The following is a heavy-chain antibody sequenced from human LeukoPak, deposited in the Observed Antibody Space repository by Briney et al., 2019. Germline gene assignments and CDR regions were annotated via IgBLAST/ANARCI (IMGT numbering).Heavy chain of an antibody. CDR3: ARGLRGTYYFDY. D-gene: IGHD1-26*01. CDR1: GDSITSHSW. J-gene: IGHJ4*02. CDR2: VHHGGAS. Sequence: SGTLSLTCAVSGDSITSHSWWSWVRQPPGKGLEWIGEVHHGGASNYDPSLESRVAISVDTSKNQFSLKLTSVTAADTAVYYCARGLRGTYYFDYWGQGTLVTVSS. V-gene: IGHV4-4*02.